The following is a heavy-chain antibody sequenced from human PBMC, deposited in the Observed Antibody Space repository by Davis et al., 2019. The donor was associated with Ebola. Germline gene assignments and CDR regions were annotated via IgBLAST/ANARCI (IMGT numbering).Heavy chain of an antibody. CDR1: GYSFTTDG. CDR2: ISAQNGAT. D-gene: IGHD3-10*01. CDR3: ARETITMLWGGRVWSFDS. J-gene: IGHJ5*01. V-gene: IGHV1-18*04. Sequence: AASVKVSCKASGYSFTTDGITWVRQAPGQGLEWMGWISAQNGATAYAQNLQGRVTMTTDTSTTTAYMELRSLRSDDTAVYYCARETITMLWGGRVWSFDSWGQGTLVIVSS.